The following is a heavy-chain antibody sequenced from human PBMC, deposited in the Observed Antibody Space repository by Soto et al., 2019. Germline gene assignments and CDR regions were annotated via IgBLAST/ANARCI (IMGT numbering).Heavy chain of an antibody. CDR3: ARKGSGDYALDY. CDR1: GFSLSTGGVG. CDR2: IYWDDVK. J-gene: IGHJ4*02. V-gene: IGHV2-5*02. D-gene: IGHD4-17*01. Sequence: QITLKESGPTLVKPTQTLTLTCTLSGFSLSTGGVGVGWIRQSPGKALEWLAVIYWDDVKHYSPSLERRLTITKDTSESEVVLTMTNMDHVDTATYYCARKGSGDYALDYWGQGILVTVSS.